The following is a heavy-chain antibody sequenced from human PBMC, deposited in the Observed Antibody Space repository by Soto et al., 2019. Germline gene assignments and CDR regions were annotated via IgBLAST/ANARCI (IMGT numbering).Heavy chain of an antibody. J-gene: IGHJ6*02. CDR3: ARALPLQLWFSGPYYYYGMDV. Sequence: ASVKVSCKTSGYTFTTYAIHWVRQAPGQRLEWMGWINAGNGNTKYSQKFQGRFTITRDSSTSTAYMELSSLRSDDTAVYYCARALPLQLWFSGPYYYYGMDVWGQGTTVTVSS. CDR1: GYTFTTYA. V-gene: IGHV1-3*01. D-gene: IGHD5-18*01. CDR2: INAGNGNT.